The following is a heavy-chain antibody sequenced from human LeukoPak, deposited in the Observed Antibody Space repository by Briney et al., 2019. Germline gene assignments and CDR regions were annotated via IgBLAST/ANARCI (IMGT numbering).Heavy chain of an antibody. CDR3: ARARYFDWSIDY. J-gene: IGHJ4*02. Sequence: GASVKVSCKASGGTFSSYAISWVRQAPGQGLEWMGRIIPILGIANYAQKFQGRVTVTADKSTSTAYMELSSLRSEDTAVYYCARARYFDWSIDYWGQGTLVTVSS. V-gene: IGHV1-69*04. CDR2: IIPILGIA. D-gene: IGHD3-9*01. CDR1: GGTFSSYA.